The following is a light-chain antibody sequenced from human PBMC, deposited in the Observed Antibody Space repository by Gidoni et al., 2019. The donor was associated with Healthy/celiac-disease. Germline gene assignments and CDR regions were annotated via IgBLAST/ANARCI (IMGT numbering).Light chain of an antibody. V-gene: IGKV4-1*01. CDR1: QSVLYSSNNKNY. CDR3: QQYYSTPPT. Sequence: DIVMTQSPDSLAVSLGERATINCKSSQSVLYSSNNKNYLAWYQQKPGQPRKLLLYWASTRESGVPDRFSGSGSGTDFTLTISSLQAEDVAVYYCQQYYSTPPTFGQGTKVEIK. J-gene: IGKJ1*01. CDR2: WAS.